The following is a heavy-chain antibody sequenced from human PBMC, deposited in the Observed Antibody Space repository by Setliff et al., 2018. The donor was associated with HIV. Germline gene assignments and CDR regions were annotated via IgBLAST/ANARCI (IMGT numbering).Heavy chain of an antibody. CDR2: IYYSGST. V-gene: IGHV4-61*01. D-gene: IGHD6-6*01. J-gene: IGHJ4*02. Sequence: SETLSLTCTVSGGSISSGSYYWSWIRQPPGKGLEWIGYIYYSGSTNYNPSLKSRVTISVDTSKNQFSLKLNSVTAADTAVYHCARLSSYRSSSYYFDYWGQGALVTVSS. CDR3: ARLSSYRSSSYYFDY. CDR1: GGSISSGSYY.